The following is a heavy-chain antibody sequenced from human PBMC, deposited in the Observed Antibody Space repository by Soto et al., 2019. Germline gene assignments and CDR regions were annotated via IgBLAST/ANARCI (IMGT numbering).Heavy chain of an antibody. Sequence: QVQLQESGPGLVKPSQTLSLTCTVSGGSINSGGYCWSWIRQHPGKGLEWIGYIYYSGSANYNPALNGRVTMSVDTSTNQFSLKLSSVTAADTAVYYWARLFNYYDSSGYAEYYFDHWGQGTLVTVSS. D-gene: IGHD3-22*01. CDR2: IYYSGSA. CDR1: GGSINSGGYC. V-gene: IGHV4-31*03. CDR3: ARLFNYYDSSGYAEYYFDH. J-gene: IGHJ4*02.